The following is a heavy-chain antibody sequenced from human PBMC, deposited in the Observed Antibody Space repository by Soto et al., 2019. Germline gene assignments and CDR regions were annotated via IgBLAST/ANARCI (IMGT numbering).Heavy chain of an antibody. D-gene: IGHD5-18*01. CDR2: ISAYNGNT. Sequence: QVQLVQSGAEVKKPGASVKVSFKASGYTFTSYGISWGRQAPGQGLEWMGWISAYNGNTNYAQKLQGRVTMTTDTSTSTAYMELRSLRPDDTAVDYGARARYSYGHDYWCQGTLVTVSS. CDR3: ARARYSYGHDY. CDR1: GYTFTSYG. J-gene: IGHJ4*02. V-gene: IGHV1-18*01.